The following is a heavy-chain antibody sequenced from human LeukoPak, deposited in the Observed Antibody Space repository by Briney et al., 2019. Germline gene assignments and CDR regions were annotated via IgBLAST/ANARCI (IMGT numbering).Heavy chain of an antibody. CDR1: GYTFTGYY. CDR2: INPNSGGT. V-gene: IGHV1-2*02. J-gene: IGHJ3*02. D-gene: IGHD3-10*01. CDR3: ARPLWFGDPNGAFDI. Sequence: ASVKVSCKAFGYTFTGYYMHWVRQAPGQGLEWMGWINPNSGGTNYAQKFQGRVTMTRDTSISTAYMELSRLRSDDTAVYYCARPLWFGDPNGAFDIWGQGTMVTVSS.